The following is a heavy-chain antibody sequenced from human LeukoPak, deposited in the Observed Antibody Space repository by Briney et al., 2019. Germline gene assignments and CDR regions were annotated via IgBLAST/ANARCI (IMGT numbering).Heavy chain of an antibody. Sequence: GGSLRLSCAASGFTFSSYTMNWVRQAPGKGLEWVSYISSSSSTIYYADSVKGRFTISRDNAKNSLYLQMNSLRAEDTAVYYCARVAGGSYYGRQTDYWGQGTLVTVSS. CDR1: GFTFSSYT. V-gene: IGHV3-48*01. CDR3: ARVAGGSYYGRQTDY. CDR2: ISSSSSTI. J-gene: IGHJ4*02. D-gene: IGHD1-26*01.